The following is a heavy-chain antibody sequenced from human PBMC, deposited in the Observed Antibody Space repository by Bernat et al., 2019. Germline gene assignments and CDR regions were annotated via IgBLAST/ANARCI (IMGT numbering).Heavy chain of an antibody. J-gene: IGHJ3*01. D-gene: IGHD2-8*01. V-gene: IGHV4-39*01. Sequence: QLQLQESGPGLVKPSETLSLTCTVPGGSISISSHYCRWIRQPPGKGLGWIGTIYYSGSTYYNLSLMSRVTISVDTSKKQFSLRLSSGTDADTAVYYCARYPFGGMLVRYVAFEYWGQGTMVTVSS. CDR3: ARYPFGGMLVRYVAFEY. CDR2: IYYSGST. CDR1: GGSISISSHY.